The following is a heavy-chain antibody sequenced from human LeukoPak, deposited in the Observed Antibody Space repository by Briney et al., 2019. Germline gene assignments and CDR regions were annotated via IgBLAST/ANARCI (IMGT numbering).Heavy chain of an antibody. CDR2: ITSSGDST. CDR3: AKGLVAAVPSVRFDP. D-gene: IGHD6-13*01. J-gene: IGHJ5*02. CDR1: GFTFSSYA. V-gene: IGHV3-23*01. Sequence: PGGSLRLSCAASGFTFSSYAMSWVRQAPGKGLEWVSTITSSGDSTYYADSVKGRFTISRDNIKNTLYLQMNSLTAEDTAVYYCAKGLVAAVPSVRFDPWGQGTLVTVSS.